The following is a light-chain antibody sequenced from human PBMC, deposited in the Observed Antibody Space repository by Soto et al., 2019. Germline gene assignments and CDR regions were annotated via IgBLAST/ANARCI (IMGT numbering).Light chain of an antibody. CDR2: DVS. Sequence: QSALTQPRSVSGSPGQSVTISCTGTSNDVGGYNYVSWYQHYPDKAPKLMIYDVSKRPSRVPDRFSGSKSGNTASLTIAGRQAEDEADYYCTSYAGTNSYVFGTGTKLTVL. J-gene: IGLJ1*01. V-gene: IGLV2-11*01. CDR3: TSYAGTNSYV. CDR1: SNDVGGYNY.